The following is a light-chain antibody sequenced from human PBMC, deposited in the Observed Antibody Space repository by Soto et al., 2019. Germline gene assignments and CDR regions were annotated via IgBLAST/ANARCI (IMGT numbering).Light chain of an antibody. J-gene: IGKJ3*01. CDR3: QQHNNWPFT. CDR2: GAS. V-gene: IGKV3-15*01. Sequence: EIVMTQSPATLSVSPGERATLSCRASQSVSSNLARYQQKPGQAPRLLIYGASSRATGIPARFSGSGSGTEFTLTISSLQSEDFALYYCQQHNNWPFTFGPGTKVDI. CDR1: QSVSSN.